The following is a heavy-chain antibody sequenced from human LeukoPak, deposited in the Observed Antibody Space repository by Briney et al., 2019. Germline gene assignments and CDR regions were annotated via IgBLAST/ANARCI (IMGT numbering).Heavy chain of an antibody. CDR1: GGSFSGYY. CDR2: INHSGST. Sequence: PSETLSLTCAVYGGSFSGYYWSWIRQPPGKGLEWIGEINHSGSTNYNPSLKSRVTISVDASKNQFSLKLNSVTAADTAVYYCARVQIVVVVAATLRREYYFDYWGQGTLVTVSS. CDR3: ARVQIVVVVAATLRREYYFDY. D-gene: IGHD2-15*01. V-gene: IGHV4-34*01. J-gene: IGHJ4*02.